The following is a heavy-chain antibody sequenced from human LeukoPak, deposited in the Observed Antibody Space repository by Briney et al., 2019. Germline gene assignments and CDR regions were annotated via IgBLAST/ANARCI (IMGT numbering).Heavy chain of an antibody. CDR2: IYSGGST. CDR3: AKRNGSGYYYVDAFDI. CDR1: GFTVSSNY. V-gene: IGHV3-53*01. D-gene: IGHD3-22*01. Sequence: PGGSLRLSWAASGFTVSSNYMSWVRQAPGKGLEWVSVIYSGGSTYYADSVKGRFTISRDNSKNTLYLQMNSLRAEDTAVYYCAKRNGSGYYYVDAFDIWGQGTMVTVSS. J-gene: IGHJ3*02.